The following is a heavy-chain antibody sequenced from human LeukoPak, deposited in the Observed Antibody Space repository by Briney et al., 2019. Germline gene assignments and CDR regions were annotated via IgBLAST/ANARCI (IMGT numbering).Heavy chain of an antibody. Sequence: PGGSLRLSCAASGFTFRSHWMHWVRQAPGKGLVWVSRINADGSDTSYADSVTGRFTISRDNAKNTLYLQMFSLRAEDTAMYYCARYHRGNSEWSPLWGQGTQVTVAS. CDR3: ARYHRGNSEWSPL. J-gene: IGHJ4*02. D-gene: IGHD1/OR15-1a*01. V-gene: IGHV3-74*01. CDR1: GFTFRSHW. CDR2: INADGSDT.